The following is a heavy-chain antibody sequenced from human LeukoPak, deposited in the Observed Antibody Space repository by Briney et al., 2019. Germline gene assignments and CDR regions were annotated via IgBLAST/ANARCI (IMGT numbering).Heavy chain of an antibody. D-gene: IGHD1-26*01. J-gene: IGHJ4*02. CDR2: IHTSGES. CDR1: GVSISSNY. V-gene: IGHV4-4*09. Sequence: SETLTLTCTVSGVSISSNYWSWIRQTPGKGLEWMGHIHTSGESRYYPSLESRLTMSIDTSRNQLSLKLTSVTAADTAVYFCARLGSYHDFWGQGALVTVSS. CDR3: ARLGSYHDF.